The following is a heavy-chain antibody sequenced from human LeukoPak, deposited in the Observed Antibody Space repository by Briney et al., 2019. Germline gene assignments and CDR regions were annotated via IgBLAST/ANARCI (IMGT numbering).Heavy chain of an antibody. CDR1: GFTFSSYW. CDR3: ARVGPEGVRYFDWLNFDY. V-gene: IGHV3-7*01. D-gene: IGHD3-9*01. Sequence: GGSLRLSCAASGFTFSSYWMSWVRQAPGKGLEWVANIKQDGSEKYYVDSVKGRFTISRDNAKNSLYLQMNSLRAEDTAAYYCARVGPEGVRYFDWLNFDYWGQGTLVTVSS. CDR2: IKQDGSEK. J-gene: IGHJ4*02.